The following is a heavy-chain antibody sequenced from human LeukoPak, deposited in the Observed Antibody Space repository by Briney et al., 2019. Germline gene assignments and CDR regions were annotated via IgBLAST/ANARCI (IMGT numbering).Heavy chain of an antibody. Sequence: SETLSLTCTVSGGSISSYYWSWIRQPAGKGLEWIGRIYTSGSTYYNPSLKSRVTISVDTSRNQFSLKLSSVTAADTAVYYCARDLGGVCYFDYWGQGTLVTVSS. J-gene: IGHJ4*02. V-gene: IGHV4-4*07. CDR2: IYTSGST. D-gene: IGHD2-8*02. CDR3: ARDLGGVCYFDY. CDR1: GGSISSYY.